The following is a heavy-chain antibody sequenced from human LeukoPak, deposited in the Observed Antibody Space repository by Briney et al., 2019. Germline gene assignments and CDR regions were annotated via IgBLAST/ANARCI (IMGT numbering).Heavy chain of an antibody. V-gene: IGHV3-23*01. Sequence: GGSLRLSCAASGFTFSSYAMSWVRQAPGKGLEWVSAISGSGGSTYYADSVKGRFTISGDNSKNTLYLQMNSLRAEDTAVYYCAKRTHYYDSSGYDEKYYFDYWGQGTLVTVSS. CDR3: AKRTHYYDSSGYDEKYYFDY. D-gene: IGHD3-22*01. CDR2: ISGSGGST. J-gene: IGHJ4*02. CDR1: GFTFSSYA.